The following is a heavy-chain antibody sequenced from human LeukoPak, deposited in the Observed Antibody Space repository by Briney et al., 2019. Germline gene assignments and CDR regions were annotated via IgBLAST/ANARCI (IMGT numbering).Heavy chain of an antibody. CDR2: ISGNGANT. Sequence: GGSLRLSCAASGFTFSSYAMSWVRQAPGEGLEWVSAISGNGANTYYADSVKGRFTISSDNSKNMLYLQMNGLRAEDTAVYYCAKDRPPDYWGQGTLVTVSS. CDR1: GFTFSSYA. J-gene: IGHJ4*02. V-gene: IGHV3-23*01. CDR3: AKDRPPDY.